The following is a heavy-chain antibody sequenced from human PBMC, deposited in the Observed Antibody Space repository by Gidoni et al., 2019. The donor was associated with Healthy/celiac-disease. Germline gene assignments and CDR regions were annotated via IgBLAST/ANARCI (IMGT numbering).Heavy chain of an antibody. CDR1: GGSISSYY. D-gene: IGHD3-10*01. CDR2: IYTSGST. V-gene: IGHV4-4*07. CDR3: ARVYGSGSYLFGGNWFDP. J-gene: IGHJ5*02. Sequence: QVQLQESGPGLAKPSETLSLTCTASGGSISSYYWRWIRQPAGKGLEWIGRIYTSGSTNYNPSLKSRVTMSVDTSKNQFSLKLSSVTAADTAVYYCARVYGSGSYLFGGNWFDPWGQGTLVTVSS.